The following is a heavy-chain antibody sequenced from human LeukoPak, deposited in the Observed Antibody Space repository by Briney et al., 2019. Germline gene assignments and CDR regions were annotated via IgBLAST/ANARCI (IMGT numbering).Heavy chain of an antibody. CDR1: GFTFSSYA. CDR2: ISYDGSNK. D-gene: IGHD6-13*01. Sequence: GRSLRLSCAASGFTFSSYAMHWVRQAPGKGLEWVAVISYDGSNKYYADSVKGRFTISRDNSKNTLYLQMNSLRVEDTAVYYCARDHHSSSWYGVNWYFDLWGRGTLVTVSS. CDR3: ARDHHSSSWYGVNWYFDL. J-gene: IGHJ2*01. V-gene: IGHV3-30-3*01.